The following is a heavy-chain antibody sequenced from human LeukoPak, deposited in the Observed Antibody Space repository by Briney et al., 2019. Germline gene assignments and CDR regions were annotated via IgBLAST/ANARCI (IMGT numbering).Heavy chain of an antibody. V-gene: IGHV4-30-2*01. CDR1: GGSISSGGYS. Sequence: SQTLSLTCAVSGGSISSGGYSWSWIRQPPGKGLEWIGYIYHSGSTYYNPSLKSRVTISVDRSKNQFSLKLSSVTAADTAVYYCTTDISSGWYYFDYWGQGTLVTVSS. D-gene: IGHD6-19*01. J-gene: IGHJ4*02. CDR2: IYHSGST. CDR3: TTDISSGWYYFDY.